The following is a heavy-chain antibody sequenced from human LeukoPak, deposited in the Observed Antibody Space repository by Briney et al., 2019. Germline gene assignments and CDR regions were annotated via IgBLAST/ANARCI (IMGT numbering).Heavy chain of an antibody. CDR3: AKEGSIAAAGYMDY. D-gene: IGHD6-13*01. CDR1: GFTVSSHG. V-gene: IGHV3-30*18. J-gene: IGHJ4*02. Sequence: GGSLRLSCAASGFTVSSHGMQWVRQAPGKGLEWVAVISYDGSGKYYADSVKGRFTISKDNSKNTLYLQMNSLRAEDTAVYYCAKEGSIAAAGYMDYWGQGTLVTVSS. CDR2: ISYDGSGK.